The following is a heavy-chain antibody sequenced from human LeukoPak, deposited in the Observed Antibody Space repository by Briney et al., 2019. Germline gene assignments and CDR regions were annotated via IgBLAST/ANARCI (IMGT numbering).Heavy chain of an antibody. CDR1: GGSISGSSYY. CDR2: IYSSGST. J-gene: IGHJ4*02. V-gene: IGHV4-39*01. CDR3: AKSGGYGLIDY. Sequence: PSETLSLTCTVSGGSISGSSYYWGWIRQPPGKGLEWIGSIYSSGSTYYNASLQSRVTISIETSKNQISLRLNSVTAADTAIYYCAKSGGYGLIDYWGQGTLVTVSS. D-gene: IGHD1-26*01.